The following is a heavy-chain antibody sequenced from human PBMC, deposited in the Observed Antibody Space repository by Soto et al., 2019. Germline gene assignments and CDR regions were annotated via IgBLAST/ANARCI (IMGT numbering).Heavy chain of an antibody. CDR1: GFPLSFDV. Sequence: QVQLVESGGGVVQPGGSLRLSCAASGFPLSFDVMHWPRQAPGKGLEWVVRASNDGRDQSYADSVKGRVTISRDNSKNMLYFHMSSLRAEDSALYYCAILHVWGRDSDYWGQGTLVTVSS. J-gene: IGHJ4*02. CDR2: ASNDGRDQ. V-gene: IGHV3-30*03. CDR3: AILHVWGRDSDY. D-gene: IGHD3-16*01.